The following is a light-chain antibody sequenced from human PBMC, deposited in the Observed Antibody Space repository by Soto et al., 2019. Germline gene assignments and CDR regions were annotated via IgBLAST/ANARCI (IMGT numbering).Light chain of an antibody. CDR2: GAS. CDR1: QSVSSS. J-gene: IGKJ2*01. Sequence: EIVMTQSPATLSVSPGERATLSCRASQSVSSSLAWYQQKPGQAPRLLIYGASTRATGIPARFSGSGSGTEFTLTISSLQSEDFAVYYCQQYHNWPPVPFGQGPKLEIK. V-gene: IGKV3-15*01. CDR3: QQYHNWPPVP.